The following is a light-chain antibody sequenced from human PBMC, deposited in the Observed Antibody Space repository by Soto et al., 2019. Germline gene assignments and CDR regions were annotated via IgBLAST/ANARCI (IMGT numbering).Light chain of an antibody. J-gene: IGLJ1*01. Sequence: QSVLTQPPSVSAAPGQKVTISCSGSSSNIGNNYVSWYQQLPGTAPKLLIYDNNKRPSGIPDRFSGSKSGTSATLGITGLQTGDEADYYCGTWASSLSALYVLGTG. CDR3: GTWASSLSALYV. CDR1: SSNIGNNY. CDR2: DNN. V-gene: IGLV1-51*01.